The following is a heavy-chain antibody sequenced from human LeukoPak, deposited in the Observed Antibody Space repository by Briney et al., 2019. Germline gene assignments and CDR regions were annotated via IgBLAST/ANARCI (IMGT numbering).Heavy chain of an antibody. D-gene: IGHD7-27*01. CDR3: ASGDDCDY. V-gene: IGHV3-7*03. CDR1: GFTFSSYW. Sequence: GGSLRLSCAASGFTFSSYWMSWVRQAPGKGLEWVANINRDGSVKQYVDSVRGRFTISRDNAKNSLSLQMNSLRAEDTAMYYCASGDDCDYWGQGTLVTVSS. J-gene: IGHJ4*02. CDR2: INRDGSVK.